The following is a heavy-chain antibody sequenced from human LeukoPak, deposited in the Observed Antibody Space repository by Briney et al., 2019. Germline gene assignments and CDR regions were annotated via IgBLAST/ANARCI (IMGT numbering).Heavy chain of an antibody. CDR2: IDYSGST. CDR1: GGSISSYY. D-gene: IGHD2-15*01. Sequence: SETLSLTCTVSGGSISSYYWSWIRQPAGKGLEWIGYIDYSGSTYYNPSLRSRVTIPVDTSKNQFSLKLSSATAADTAVYYCARGLVVVVAAPVYYGMDVWGQGTTVTVSS. J-gene: IGHJ6*02. CDR3: ARGLVVVVAAPVYYGMDV. V-gene: IGHV4-59*06.